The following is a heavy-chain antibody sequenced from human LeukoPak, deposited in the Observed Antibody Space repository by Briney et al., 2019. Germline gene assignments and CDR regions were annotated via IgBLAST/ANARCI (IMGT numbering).Heavy chain of an antibody. D-gene: IGHD3-10*01. CDR3: ARDYGSFVDY. J-gene: IGHJ4*02. CDR2: ISGYNTYT. CDR1: GYTFSSYG. Sequence: GASVKVSCKASGYTFSSYGISWVRQAPGQGLEWMGWISGYNTYTNYAQKLQGRVTMTTDTSTSTAYMELRSLRSDDTAVYYCARDYGSFVDYWGQGTLVTVSS. V-gene: IGHV1-18*01.